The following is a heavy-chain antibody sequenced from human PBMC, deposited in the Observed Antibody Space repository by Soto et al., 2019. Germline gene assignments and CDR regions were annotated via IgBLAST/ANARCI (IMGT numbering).Heavy chain of an antibody. CDR3: ARDRDFWSGSGSGWFDL. V-gene: IGHV4-30-4*01. Sequence: PSETLSLTCTVSGGSISSGDYYWSWIRQPPGKGLEWIGYIYYSGSTYYNPSLKSRVTISVDTSKNQFSLKLSSVTAADTAVYYCARDRDFWSGSGSGWFDLWGQGTLVTVSS. J-gene: IGHJ5*02. D-gene: IGHD3-3*01. CDR2: IYYSGST. CDR1: GGSISSGDYY.